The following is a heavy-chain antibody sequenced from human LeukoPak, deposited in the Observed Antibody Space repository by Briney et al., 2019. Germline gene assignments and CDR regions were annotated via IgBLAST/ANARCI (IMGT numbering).Heavy chain of an antibody. CDR2: ISAYNGNT. J-gene: IGHJ3*02. CDR1: GYTFTSYG. CDR3: AKDGEWETDAPDAFDI. Sequence: ASVKVSCKASGYTFTSYGISWVRQAPGQGLEWMGWISAYNGNTNYAQKLQGRVTMTTDTSTSTAYMELRSLRSDDTAVYYCAKDGEWETDAPDAFDIWGQGTMVTVSS. D-gene: IGHD1-26*01. V-gene: IGHV1-18*01.